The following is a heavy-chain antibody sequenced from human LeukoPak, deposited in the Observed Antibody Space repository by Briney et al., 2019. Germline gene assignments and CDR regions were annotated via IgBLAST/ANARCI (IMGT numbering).Heavy chain of an antibody. CDR3: ARVPGYSYGYAPYYFDY. Sequence: SETLSLTCTLSGGSISSSSYYWGWIRQPPGKGLEWIGSIYYSGSTYYNPSLKSRVTISVDTSKNQFSLKLSSVTAADTAVYYCARVPGYSYGYAPYYFDYWGQGTLVTVSS. CDR2: IYYSGST. J-gene: IGHJ4*02. CDR1: GGSISSSSYY. D-gene: IGHD5-18*01. V-gene: IGHV4-39*07.